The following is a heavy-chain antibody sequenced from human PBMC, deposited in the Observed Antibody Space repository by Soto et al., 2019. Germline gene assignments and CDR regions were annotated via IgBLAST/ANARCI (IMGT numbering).Heavy chain of an antibody. CDR2: IYYSGST. Sequence: QLQLQESGPGLVKPSETLSLTCTVSGGSISSSSYYWGWIRQPLGKGLEWIGSIYYSGSTYYNRSHKRPVTISGDTSKNQFSRKLSSVTAADTAVYYCARHTMTTVTNASFQHWGQGTLVTVSS. D-gene: IGHD4-17*01. J-gene: IGHJ1*01. CDR1: GGSISSSSYY. CDR3: ARHTMTTVTNASFQH. V-gene: IGHV4-39*01.